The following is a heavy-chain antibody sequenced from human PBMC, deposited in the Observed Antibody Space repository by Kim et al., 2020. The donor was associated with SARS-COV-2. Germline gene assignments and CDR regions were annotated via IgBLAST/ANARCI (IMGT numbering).Heavy chain of an antibody. D-gene: IGHD2-8*02. CDR2: ISSSSSYT. V-gene: IGHV3-11*05. J-gene: IGHJ3*02. CDR1: GFTFSDYY. CDR3: ARELLAVGKNAFDI. Sequence: GGSLRLSCAASGFTFSDYYMSWIRQAPGKGLEWVSYISSSSSYTNYADSVKGRFTISRDNAKNSLYLQMNSLRAEDTAVYYCARELLAVGKNAFDIWGQGTMVTVSS.